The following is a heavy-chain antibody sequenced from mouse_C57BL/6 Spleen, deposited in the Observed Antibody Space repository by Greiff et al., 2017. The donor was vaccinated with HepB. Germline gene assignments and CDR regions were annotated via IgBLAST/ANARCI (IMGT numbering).Heavy chain of an antibody. J-gene: IGHJ3*01. CDR1: GYTFTSYT. CDR2: INPSSGYT. Sequence: QVHVKQSGAELARPGASVKMSCKASGYTFTSYTMHWVKQRPGQGLEWIGYINPSSGYTKYNQKFKDKATLTADKSSSTAYMQLSSLTSEDSAVYYCARSDDGTGFAYWGQGTLVTVSA. D-gene: IGHD2-3*01. CDR3: ARSDDGTGFAY. V-gene: IGHV1-4*01.